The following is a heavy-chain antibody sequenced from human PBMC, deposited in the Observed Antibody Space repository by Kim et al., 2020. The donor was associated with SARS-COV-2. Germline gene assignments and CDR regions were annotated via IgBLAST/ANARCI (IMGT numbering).Heavy chain of an antibody. V-gene: IGHV5-10-1*01. D-gene: IGHD3-3*01. CDR3: ARHLGAWSEPGGLLNWFEP. CDR2: IDPSDSYT. Sequence: GESLKISCKGSGYSFTSYWISWVRQMPGKGLEWMGRIDPSDSYTNYSPSFQGHVTISADKSISTAYLQWSSLKASDTAMYYRARHLGAWSEPGGLLNWFEPGGQGTLVTVSS. J-gene: IGHJ5*02. CDR1: GYSFTSYW.